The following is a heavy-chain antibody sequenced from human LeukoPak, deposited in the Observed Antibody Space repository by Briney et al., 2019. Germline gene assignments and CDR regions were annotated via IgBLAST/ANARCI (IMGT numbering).Heavy chain of an antibody. D-gene: IGHD1-14*01. V-gene: IGHV1-18*01. J-gene: IGHJ6*02. CDR3: ARGGTSDKYGMDV. Sequence: ASVKVSCKASGYTFTSYGISWVRQAPGQGLEWMGWISAYNGNTNYAQKLQGRVTMTTDTSTSIVYMELRSLRSDDTAVYYCARGGTSDKYGMDVWGQGTTVTVSS. CDR2: ISAYNGNT. CDR1: GYTFTSYG.